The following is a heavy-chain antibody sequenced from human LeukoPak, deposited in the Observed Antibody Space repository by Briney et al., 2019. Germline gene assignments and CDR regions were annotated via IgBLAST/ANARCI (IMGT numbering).Heavy chain of an antibody. CDR2: INPIFGTA. D-gene: IGHD6-13*01. V-gene: IGHV1-69*06. J-gene: IGHJ3*02. CDR3: ARSSSSWYVAFDI. CDR1: GYTFTGYY. Sequence: SVKVSCKASGYTFTGYYMHWVRQAPGQGLEWMGWINPIFGTANYAQKFQGRVTITADKSTSTAYMELSSLRSEDTAVYYCARSSSSWYVAFDIWGQGTMVTVSS.